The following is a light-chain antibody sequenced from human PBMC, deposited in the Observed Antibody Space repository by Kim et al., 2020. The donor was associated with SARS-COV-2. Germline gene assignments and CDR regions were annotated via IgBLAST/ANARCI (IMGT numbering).Light chain of an antibody. J-gene: IGKJ1*01. Sequence: DIQMTQSPSSLSASVGDRVTITCRASQDISSNLAWFQQKRGRVPKSLIYAASSLQSGAPSRFSGGGSGTDFTLTISSLQAEDSATYYCHQYSSYPRTFGQGTKVDIK. CDR2: AAS. CDR1: QDISSN. CDR3: HQYSSYPRT. V-gene: IGKV1-16*01.